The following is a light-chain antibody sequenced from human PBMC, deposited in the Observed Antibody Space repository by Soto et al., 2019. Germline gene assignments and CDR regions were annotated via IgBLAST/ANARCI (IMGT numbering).Light chain of an antibody. CDR2: AAS. J-gene: IGKJ1*01. Sequence: DIQMTQFPSSLSASVGDRVTITCRASQGIRNDLGWYQQKPGKAPKRLIYAASSLQSGVPSRFSGSGYGTEFTLAIRCLQPKDSATFYCLQHSTYPLTFGQGTKVEIK. V-gene: IGKV1-17*01. CDR3: LQHSTYPLT. CDR1: QGIRND.